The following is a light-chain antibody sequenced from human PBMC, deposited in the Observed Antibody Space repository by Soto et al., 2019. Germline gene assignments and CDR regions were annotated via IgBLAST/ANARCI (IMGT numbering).Light chain of an antibody. V-gene: IGLV7-46*01. J-gene: IGLJ3*02. CDR1: TGAVTSGNY. CDR2: DTT. CDR3: LLSYRGTNWV. Sequence: QAVVTQEPSLTVSPGGTVTLTCGSSTGAVTSGNYPYWFQKKPGQAPRTLIYDTTNKQSWTPARFSGSLLGGKAALTLAGAQTDDEGYYYCLLSYRGTNWVFGGGTKLTVL.